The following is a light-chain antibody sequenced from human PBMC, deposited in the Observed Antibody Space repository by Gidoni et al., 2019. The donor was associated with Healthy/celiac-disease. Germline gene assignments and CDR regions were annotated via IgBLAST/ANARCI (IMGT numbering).Light chain of an antibody. Sequence: SHELTQPPPVSVSQGQTARITCCGDALPKQYAYWYQQKPGQAPVLVIYKDSERPSGIPERFSGSSSGTTVTLTISGVQAEDEADYYCQSADSSGTYQVFGGGTKLTVL. CDR2: KDS. V-gene: IGLV3-25*03. CDR1: ALPKQY. J-gene: IGLJ3*02. CDR3: QSADSSGTYQV.